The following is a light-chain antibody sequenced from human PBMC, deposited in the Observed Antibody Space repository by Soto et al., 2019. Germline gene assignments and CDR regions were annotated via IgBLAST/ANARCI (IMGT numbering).Light chain of an antibody. V-gene: IGLV1-40*01. J-gene: IGLJ2*01. CDR3: QSYDSSLSSSVV. CDR1: SSNIGAGYD. Sequence: QSALTQPPSVSGAPGQRVTISCTGSSSNIGAGYDVHWYQQLPGTAPKLLIYGNSNRPSGVPDRFSGSKSGTSASLAITGLPAEDEADYYCQSYDSSLSSSVVFGGGTKLTVL. CDR2: GNS.